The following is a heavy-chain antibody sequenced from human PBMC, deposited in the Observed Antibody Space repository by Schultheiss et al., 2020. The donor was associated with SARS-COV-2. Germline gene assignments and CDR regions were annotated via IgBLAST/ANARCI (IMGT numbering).Heavy chain of an antibody. Sequence: GGSLRLSCAASGLTVSNNSMTWVRQAPGKGLEWVSVIYSGGNTHYADSVRGRFIISRDNSKNTLYLQMTSLRVEDTAMYYCVRDGPAASYGMDVWGQGTTVTVSS. D-gene: IGHD2-2*01. CDR3: VRDGPAASYGMDV. CDR1: GLTVSNNS. J-gene: IGHJ6*02. CDR2: IYSGGNT. V-gene: IGHV3-66*01.